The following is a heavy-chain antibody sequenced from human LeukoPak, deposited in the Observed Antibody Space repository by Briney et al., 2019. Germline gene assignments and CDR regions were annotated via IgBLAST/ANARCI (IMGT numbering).Heavy chain of an antibody. CDR1: GGSVSSYY. CDR3: ARGFDFWSGYYSARHNWFDP. D-gene: IGHD3-3*01. Sequence: SETLSLTCTVSGGSVSSYYWSWIRQPPGKGLEWIGYIYYSGSTNYNPSLKSRVTISVDTSKNQFSLKLSSVTAADTAVYHCARGFDFWSGYYSARHNWFDPWGQGTLVTVSS. V-gene: IGHV4-59*02. CDR2: IYYSGST. J-gene: IGHJ5*02.